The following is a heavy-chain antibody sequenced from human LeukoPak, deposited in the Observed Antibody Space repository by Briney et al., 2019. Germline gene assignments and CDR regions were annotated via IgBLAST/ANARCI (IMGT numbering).Heavy chain of an antibody. CDR3: AGRGSGSYFDY. CDR2: ISGSGGST. D-gene: IGHD3-10*01. CDR1: GFTFSSYA. V-gene: IGHV3-23*01. Sequence: GGSLRLSCAASGFTFSSYAMSWVRQAPGKGLEWVSGISGSGGSTHYADSVKGRFTISRDNSKNTLYLQMNSLRVEDTAVYYCAGRGSGSYFDYWGQGTLVTVSS. J-gene: IGHJ4*02.